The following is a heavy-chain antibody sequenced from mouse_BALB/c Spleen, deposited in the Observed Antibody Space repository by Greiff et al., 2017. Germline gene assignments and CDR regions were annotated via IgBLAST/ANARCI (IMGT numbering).Heavy chain of an antibody. CDR3: ARAYYDRFDY. Sequence: EVQRVESGGGLVKPGGSLKLSCAASGFTFSSYAMSWVRQTPEKRLEWVASISSGGSTYYPDSVKGRFTISRDNARNILYLQMSSLRSEDTAMYYCARAYYDRFDYWGQGTTLTVSS. D-gene: IGHD1-1*01. V-gene: IGHV5-6-5*01. CDR1: GFTFSSYA. CDR2: ISSGGST. J-gene: IGHJ2*01.